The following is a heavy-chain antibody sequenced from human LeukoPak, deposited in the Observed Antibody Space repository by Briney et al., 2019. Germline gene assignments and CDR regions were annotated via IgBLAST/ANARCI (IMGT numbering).Heavy chain of an antibody. J-gene: IGHJ4*02. CDR3: ARSRPEPRSVWGGDYFDY. Sequence: SETLFLTCTVSGGSISSGGYYWSWIRQPAGKGLEWIGRIYTSGSTNYNPSLKSRVTISVDTSKNQFSLKLSSVTAADTAVYYCARSRPEPRSVWGGDYFDYWGQGTLVTVSS. D-gene: IGHD1-14*01. V-gene: IGHV4-61*02. CDR2: IYTSGST. CDR1: GGSISSGGYY.